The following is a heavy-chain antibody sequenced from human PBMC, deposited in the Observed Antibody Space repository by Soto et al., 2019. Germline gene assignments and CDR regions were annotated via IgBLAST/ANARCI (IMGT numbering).Heavy chain of an antibody. CDR3: ARGLGLGDY. CDR1: GYTFTSYY. D-gene: IGHD3-9*01. J-gene: IGHJ4*02. Sequence: QVQLVQSGAEVKKPGASVKLSCKASGYTFTSYYIHWVRQAPGQGLEWIGIINPNGGSTNYAHNVKGRLTVTRDTSTATVYMELGALTSEDTAVYSCARGLGLGDYWGQGTLVTVSS. V-gene: IGHV1-46*01. CDR2: INPNGGST.